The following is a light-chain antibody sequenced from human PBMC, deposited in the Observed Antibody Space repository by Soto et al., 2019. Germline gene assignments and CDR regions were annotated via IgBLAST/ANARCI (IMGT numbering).Light chain of an antibody. J-gene: IGLJ1*01. CDR2: DIR. CDR3: SSYTSSSTRV. CDR1: SSDVGGYKY. Sequence: QSVLTQPASVSGSSGQSITISCTGTSSDVGGYKYVSWYQQHPGKAPKLMIYDIRNRPSGVSNRFSGSKSGNTASLTISGLQAEDEADYYCSSYTSSSTRVFGTGTKLTVL. V-gene: IGLV2-14*03.